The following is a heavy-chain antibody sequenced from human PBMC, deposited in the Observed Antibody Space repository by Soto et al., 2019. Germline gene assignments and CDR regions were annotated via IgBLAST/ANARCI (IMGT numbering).Heavy chain of an antibody. CDR1: GGSISSYY. V-gene: IGHV4-59*01. J-gene: IGHJ4*02. CDR2: IYYSGST. Sequence: SETLSLTCTVSGGSISSYYWSWIRQPPGKGLEWIGYIYYSGSTNYNPSLKSRVTISVDTSKNQFSLKLSSVTAADTTVYYCARAANYDYIWGSYSFDYWGQGTLVTVSS. D-gene: IGHD3-16*01. CDR3: ARAANYDYIWGSYSFDY.